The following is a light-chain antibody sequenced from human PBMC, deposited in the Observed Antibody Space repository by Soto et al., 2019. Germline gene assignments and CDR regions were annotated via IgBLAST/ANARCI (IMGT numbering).Light chain of an antibody. V-gene: IGLV2-14*02. CDR2: EGS. J-gene: IGLJ3*02. CDR3: FSYSSSRTLSV. Sequence: QSALTQPASVSGSPGQSITISCTGTSSDIGSYNLVSWYQRHPGRAPKLMVYEGSRRPSGVSNRFSGSKSGNTASLTISGLQAEDEADYFCFSYSSSRTLSVFGGGTKLTVL. CDR1: SSDIGSYNL.